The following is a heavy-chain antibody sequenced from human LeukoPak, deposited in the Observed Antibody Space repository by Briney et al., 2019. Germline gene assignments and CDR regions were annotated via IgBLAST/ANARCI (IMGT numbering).Heavy chain of an antibody. D-gene: IGHD3-22*01. CDR3: ATDGRRISMIGVVRRGHYFDY. CDR1: GFTFSSYA. Sequence: GGSLRLSCAASGFTFSSYAMSWVRQAPGQGLEWVSDISGIGGRTYYIDSVKGRFTISRDNSKNTLDLQMNSLRAEDTAVYYCATDGRRISMIGVVRRGHYFDYWGQGILVTVSS. V-gene: IGHV3-23*01. CDR2: ISGIGGRT. J-gene: IGHJ4*02.